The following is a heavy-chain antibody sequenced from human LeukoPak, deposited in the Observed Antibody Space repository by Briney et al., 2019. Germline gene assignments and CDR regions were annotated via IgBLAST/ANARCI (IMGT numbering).Heavy chain of an antibody. Sequence: ASVKVSCKASGYTFTGYYMHWVRQAPGQGLEWMGWINPNSGGTNYAQKFQGRVTMTRDTSISTAYMELSRLRSDDTAVYYCARDLWANYYGSGGYYLYWGQGTLVTVSS. V-gene: IGHV1-2*02. J-gene: IGHJ4*02. CDR1: GYTFTGYY. D-gene: IGHD3-10*01. CDR3: ARDLWANYYGSGGYYLY. CDR2: INPNSGGT.